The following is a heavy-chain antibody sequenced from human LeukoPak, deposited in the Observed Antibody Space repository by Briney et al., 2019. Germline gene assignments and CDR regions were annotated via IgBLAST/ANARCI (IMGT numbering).Heavy chain of an antibody. CDR2: INPNSGVT. CDR1: GYTFTGYH. Sequence: ASVKVSCKASGYTFTGYHVHWVRQAPGQGLEWVGRINPNSGVTNYAQKFQGRVTMTRHTSITKAHMELSRLRSDDTALYYCARDRSGILGYYYNGMDVWRQRTTVTVS. D-gene: IGHD3-10*01. V-gene: IGHV1-2*06. J-gene: IGHJ6*02. CDR3: ARDRSGILGYYYNGMDV.